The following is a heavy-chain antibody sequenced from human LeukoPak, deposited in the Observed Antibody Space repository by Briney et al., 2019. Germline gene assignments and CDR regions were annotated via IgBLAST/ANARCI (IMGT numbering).Heavy chain of an antibody. CDR1: GGSIISYY. J-gene: IGHJ5*02. D-gene: IGHD6-13*01. Sequence: SETLSLTCTVSGGSIISYYWSWIRQPAGKGLEWIGRIYTSGSTNYNPSLKSRVTMSVDTSKNQFSLKLSSVTAADTAVYYCARTYSSSWYGNWFDPWGQGTLVTVSS. CDR2: IYTSGST. V-gene: IGHV4-4*07. CDR3: ARTYSSSWYGNWFDP.